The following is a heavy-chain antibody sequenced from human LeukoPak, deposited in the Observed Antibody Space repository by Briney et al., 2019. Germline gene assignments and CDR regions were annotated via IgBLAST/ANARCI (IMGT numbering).Heavy chain of an antibody. CDR2: INPNSGGT. J-gene: IGHJ6*02. Sequence: ASVKVSCKASGYTFTRYYMHWVRQAPGQGLEWMGWINPNSGGTNYAQKFQGWVTMTRDTSISTAYMELSRLRSDDTAVYYCARDLWSSTSPNGMDVRGQETTVTVSS. D-gene: IGHD2-2*01. V-gene: IGHV1-2*04. CDR3: ARDLWSSTSPNGMDV. CDR1: GYTFTRYY.